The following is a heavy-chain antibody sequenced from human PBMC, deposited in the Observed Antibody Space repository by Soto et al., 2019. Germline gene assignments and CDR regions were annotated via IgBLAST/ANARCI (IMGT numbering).Heavy chain of an antibody. Sequence: EVQLVESGGGLVKPGGSLRLSCAASGFTFSSYSMNWVRQAPGKGLEWVSSISSSSSYIYYADSVKGRFTISRDNAKNSLYLQMNSLRAEDTAVYYDARDLVCGSGSYLAYNWFDPWGQGTLVTVSS. J-gene: IGHJ5*02. CDR2: ISSSSSYI. CDR3: ARDLVCGSGSYLAYNWFDP. D-gene: IGHD3-10*01. V-gene: IGHV3-21*01. CDR1: GFTFSSYS.